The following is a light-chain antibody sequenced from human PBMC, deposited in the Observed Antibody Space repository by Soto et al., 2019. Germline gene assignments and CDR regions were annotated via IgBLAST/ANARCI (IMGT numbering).Light chain of an antibody. V-gene: IGLV1-47*01. Sequence: SVLTRPPSASGTPGRRVASACSGSSSNIGSNYVYWYHHLPGTAPKLLIYRNHQRPSGVPDRFSGSKSGTSASLAISGLRSEDEADYYCAAWDDSLSGFVFGTGTKVTVL. J-gene: IGLJ1*01. CDR3: AAWDDSLSGFV. CDR2: RNH. CDR1: SSNIGSNY.